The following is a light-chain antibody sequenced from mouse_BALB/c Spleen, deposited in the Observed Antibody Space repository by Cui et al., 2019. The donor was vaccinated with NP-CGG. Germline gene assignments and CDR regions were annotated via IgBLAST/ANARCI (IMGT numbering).Light chain of an antibody. CDR2: GTN. J-gene: IGLJ1*01. V-gene: IGLV1*01. Sequence: VVTHESALTTSPGETVTLTCRSRIRTVTPRETANWVQEKPDHLFTGLIGGTNNRPPGVPAKFSGSLIRNKAALTIPGARTEDGAKYFVALCYSNHWVFGGGTKLTVL. CDR3: ALCYSNHWV. CDR1: IRTVTPRET.